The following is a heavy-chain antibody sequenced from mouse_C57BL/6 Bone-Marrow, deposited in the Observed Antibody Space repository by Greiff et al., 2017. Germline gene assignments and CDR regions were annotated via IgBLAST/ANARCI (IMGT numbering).Heavy chain of an antibody. Sequence: VQLQQSGPVLVKPGASVKMSCKASGYTFTDYYMNWVKQSHGKSLEWIGVINPYNGGTSYNQKFKGKATLTVDKSSSTAYMELNSLTSEDSAVYYCARLGTTVFDYWGQGTTLTGAS. D-gene: IGHD1-1*01. CDR3: ARLGTTVFDY. V-gene: IGHV1-19*01. CDR2: INPYNGGT. J-gene: IGHJ2*01. CDR1: GYTFTDYY.